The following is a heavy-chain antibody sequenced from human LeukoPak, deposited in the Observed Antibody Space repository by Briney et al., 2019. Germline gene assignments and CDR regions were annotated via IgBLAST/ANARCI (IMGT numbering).Heavy chain of an antibody. CDR3: ASLLFSGGDHWYFDL. D-gene: IGHD4-17*01. J-gene: IGHJ2*01. CDR1: GFTFSSYA. V-gene: IGHV3-23*01. CDR2: ISGSGGST. Sequence: HPGGSLRLSCAASGFTFSSYAMSWVRQAPGKGLEWVSAISGSGGSTYYADAVKGRFTISRDNSKNTLYLQMNSLRAEDTAVYYCASLLFSGGDHWYFDLWGRGTLVTVSS.